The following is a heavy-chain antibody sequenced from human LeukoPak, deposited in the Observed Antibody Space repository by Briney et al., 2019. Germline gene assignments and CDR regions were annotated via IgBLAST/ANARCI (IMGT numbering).Heavy chain of an antibody. V-gene: IGHV1-46*01. CDR2: INSSGGST. J-gene: IGHJ5*02. Sequence: ASVKVSCKASGYTFTSYYIHWVRQAPGQGLEWMGIINSSGGSTSYAQKFQGRVTMTRDTSTSIVYMELSSLRSEDTAVYYCARDGEGAVAGRSGWFDPWGQGTLVTVSS. D-gene: IGHD6-19*01. CDR3: ARDGEGAVAGRSGWFDP. CDR1: GYTFTSYY.